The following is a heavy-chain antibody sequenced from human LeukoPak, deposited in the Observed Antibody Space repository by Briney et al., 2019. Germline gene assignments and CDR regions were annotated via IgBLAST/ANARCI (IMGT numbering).Heavy chain of an antibody. D-gene: IGHD1-26*01. J-gene: IGHJ4*02. CDR2: IGSSSSTI. CDR3: ARVGGRGIDY. Sequence: GGSLRLSCAASGFTFGSFSMSWVRQAPGMGPEWASYIGSSSSTIYYADSVKGRFTISRDNVKKSLYLQMNSLRAEDTAVYYCARVGGRGIDYWGQGTLVTVSS. CDR1: GFTFGSFS. V-gene: IGHV3-48*01.